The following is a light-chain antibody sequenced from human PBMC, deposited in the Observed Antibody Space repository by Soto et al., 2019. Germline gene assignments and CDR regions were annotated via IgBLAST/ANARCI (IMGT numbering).Light chain of an antibody. J-gene: IGLJ2*01. CDR3: SSYTSSSTLVV. CDR1: SSDVGGYNY. CDR2: EVS. Sequence: QSALTQPASVSGSPGQSITISCTGTSSDVGGYNYVSWYQQHPGKAPKLMIYEVSNRPSGVSNRFSGSKSGNTASLTISGLQPEDEADYYCSSYTSSSTLVVFGGGTKVTVL. V-gene: IGLV2-14*01.